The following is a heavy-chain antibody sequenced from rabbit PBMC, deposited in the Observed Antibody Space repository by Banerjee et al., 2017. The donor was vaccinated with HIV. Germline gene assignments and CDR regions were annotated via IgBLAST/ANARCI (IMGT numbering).Heavy chain of an antibody. V-gene: IGHV1S45*01. CDR1: GFDFSRYYY. CDR2: IDTGSSGST. CDR3: ARDDGGVVGYDWDL. J-gene: IGHJ3*01. Sequence: QEQLEESGGDLVKPEGSLTLTCTASGFDFSRYYYICWVRQAPGKGLEWIACIDTGSSGSTQYASWAKGRFTISKISSTTVTLQMTSLTAADTATYFCARDDGGVVGYDWDLWGQGTLVTVS. D-gene: IGHD6-1*01.